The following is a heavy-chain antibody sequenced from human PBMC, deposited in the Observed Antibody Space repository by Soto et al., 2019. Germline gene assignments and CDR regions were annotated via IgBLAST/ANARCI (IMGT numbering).Heavy chain of an antibody. CDR3: ATRGYSYGQYWFDP. V-gene: IGHV1-69*01. J-gene: IGHJ5*02. Sequence: QVQLVQSGAEVKKPGSSVKVSCKASGGTFSSYAISWVRQAPGQGLEWMGGIIPIFGTANYAQKFQGRVTITADESTSTAYMELSSMRSEDTAVYYCATRGYSYGQYWFDPWGQGTLVTVSS. CDR2: IIPIFGTA. D-gene: IGHD5-18*01. CDR1: GGTFSSYA.